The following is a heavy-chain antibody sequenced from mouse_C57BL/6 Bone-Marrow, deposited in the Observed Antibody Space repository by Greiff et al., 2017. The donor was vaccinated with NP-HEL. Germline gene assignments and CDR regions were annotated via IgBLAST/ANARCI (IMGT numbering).Heavy chain of an antibody. CDR3: ARWHGSYWYFDV. V-gene: IGHV1-18*01. CDR1: GYTFTDYN. Sequence: EVQLQQSGPELVKPGASVKIPCKASGYTFTDYNMDWVKQSHGKSLEWIGDINPNNGGTIYNQKFKGKATLTVDKSSSTAYMELRSLTSEDSAVYYCARWHGSYWYFDVWGTGTTVTVSS. J-gene: IGHJ1*03. D-gene: IGHD1-1*01. CDR2: INPNNGGT.